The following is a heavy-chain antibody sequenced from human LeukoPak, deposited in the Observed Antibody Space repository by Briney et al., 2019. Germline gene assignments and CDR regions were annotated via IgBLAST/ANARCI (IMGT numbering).Heavy chain of an antibody. CDR3: AKRGDRSGWSYYFDY. J-gene: IGHJ4*02. CDR1: GLTLSSYA. Sequence: GGSLRLSCAASGLTLSSYAMSWVRQAPGKGLEWVSAISGSGTSTYYADSVKGRFTISRDNSENTLYLQMSSLTDEDTAVYFCAKRGDRSGWSYYFDYWGQGTLVTVSS. V-gene: IGHV3-23*01. CDR2: ISGSGTST. D-gene: IGHD6-19*01.